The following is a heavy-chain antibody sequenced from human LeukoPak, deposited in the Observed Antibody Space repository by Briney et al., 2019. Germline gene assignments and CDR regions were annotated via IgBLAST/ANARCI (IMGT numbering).Heavy chain of an antibody. D-gene: IGHD3-22*01. CDR2: MNPNSGNT. CDR1: GYTFTSYG. V-gene: IGHV1-8*02. Sequence: ASVKVSCKASGYTFTSYGISWARQAPGQGLEWMGWMNPNSGNTGYAQKFQGRVTMTRNTSISTAYMELSSLRSEDTAVYYCAREPGYYDSSGYYYYFDYWGQGTLVTVSS. J-gene: IGHJ4*02. CDR3: AREPGYYDSSGYYYYFDY.